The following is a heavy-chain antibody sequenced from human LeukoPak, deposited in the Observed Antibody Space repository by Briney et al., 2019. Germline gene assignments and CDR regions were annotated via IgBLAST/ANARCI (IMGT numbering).Heavy chain of an antibody. CDR1: GGTFSSYA. Sequence: GASVKVSCKASGGTFSSYASSWVRQAPGQGLEWMGGIIPSVGTANYAQKFQGRVTITADNSTSTAYMELSSLRSEDTAVYYCARNKLDIVVVPAAIQYYFDYWGQGTLVTVSS. J-gene: IGHJ4*02. V-gene: IGHV1-69*06. D-gene: IGHD2-2*03. CDR2: IIPSVGTA. CDR3: ARNKLDIVVVPAAIQYYFDY.